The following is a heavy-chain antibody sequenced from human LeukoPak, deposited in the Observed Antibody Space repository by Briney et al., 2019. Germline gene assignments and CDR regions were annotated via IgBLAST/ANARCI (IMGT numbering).Heavy chain of an antibody. D-gene: IGHD1-1*01. CDR1: GFTFSSFG. J-gene: IGHJ2*01. CDR3: AKEYTKFTSHWFFDL. CDR2: ISHDGRAQ. Sequence: GGSLRLSCEASGFTFSSFGIQWVRQAPGKGLEWVAVISHDGRAQFYADSVKGRFTVSRDNSKNTLYLQMNSLRAEDTAIYYRAKEYTKFTSHWFFDLWGRGTLVTVSS. V-gene: IGHV3-30*18.